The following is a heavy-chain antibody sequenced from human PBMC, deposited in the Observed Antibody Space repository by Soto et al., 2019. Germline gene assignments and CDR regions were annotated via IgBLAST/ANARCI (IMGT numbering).Heavy chain of an antibody. CDR2: ISSSGSTI. Sequence: EVQLVESGGGLVQPGGSLRLSCAASGFTFSSYEMNWVRQAPGKGLEWVSYISSSGSTIYYADSVKGRFTISRDNAKNSLYLQMNSLRAEDTAVYYCARAPSVGPYHSGYDYYYYYGMDVWGHGTTVTVSS. V-gene: IGHV3-48*03. CDR3: ARAPSVGPYHSGYDYYYYYGMDV. CDR1: GFTFSSYE. D-gene: IGHD5-12*01. J-gene: IGHJ6*02.